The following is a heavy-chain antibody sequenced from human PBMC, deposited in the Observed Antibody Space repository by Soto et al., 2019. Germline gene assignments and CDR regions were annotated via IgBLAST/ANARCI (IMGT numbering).Heavy chain of an antibody. CDR3: AREAYSYGYFDY. Sequence: EVQLVESGGGLVQPGWSLRLSCAASGFTFTTYWMHWVRQAPGKGLEWVSRINSEGRNTNYADSVKGRFTFSRDNAKNTVYLEMNSLRVEDTAVYYCAREAYSYGYFDYWGQGAVVTVSS. CDR2: INSEGRNT. CDR1: GFTFTTYW. D-gene: IGHD5-18*01. J-gene: IGHJ4*02. V-gene: IGHV3-74*01.